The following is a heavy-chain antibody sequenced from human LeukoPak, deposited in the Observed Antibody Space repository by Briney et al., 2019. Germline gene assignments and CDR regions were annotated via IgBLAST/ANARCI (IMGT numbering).Heavy chain of an antibody. CDR2: INHSGST. D-gene: IGHD6-19*01. CDR1: GGSFSGYY. Sequence: PSETLSLTCAVYGGSFSGYYWSWIRQPPGKGLEWIGEINHSGSTNYNPSLKSRVTISVDTSKNQFSLKLSSVTAADTAVYYCERGRGSSGSRRGFDPWGQGTLVTVSS. J-gene: IGHJ5*02. V-gene: IGHV4-34*01. CDR3: ERGRGSSGSRRGFDP.